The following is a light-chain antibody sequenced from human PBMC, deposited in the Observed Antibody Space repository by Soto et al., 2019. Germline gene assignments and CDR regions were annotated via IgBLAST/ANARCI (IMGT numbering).Light chain of an antibody. CDR2: DVS. Sequence: QSALTQPDSVSGSPGQSVAISCTAASSDICNYNYVSWYQQRPGKVPKLIIHDVSDRPSGVSDRFSGSKSGNTASLTISGLQAEDEADYYCSSYTSTSTYVFGTGTKLTVL. CDR1: SSDICNYNY. V-gene: IGLV2-14*03. J-gene: IGLJ1*01. CDR3: SSYTSTSTYV.